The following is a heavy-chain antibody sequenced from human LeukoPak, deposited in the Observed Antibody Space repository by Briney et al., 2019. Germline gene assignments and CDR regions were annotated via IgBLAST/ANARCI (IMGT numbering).Heavy chain of an antibody. CDR1: GGSINNNY. CDR3: AGYQRTGLSATGLDY. CDR2: VYYSGST. D-gene: IGHD2-2*01. Sequence: SETLSLTCTVSGGSINNNYWSWIRQPPGKGLEWIGYVYYSGSTKYNPSLKGRVAMSVDTSKNQFSLRLSSLTAAGTAVYYCAGYQRTGLSATGLDYWGQGTLVTVSS. J-gene: IGHJ4*02. V-gene: IGHV4-59*01.